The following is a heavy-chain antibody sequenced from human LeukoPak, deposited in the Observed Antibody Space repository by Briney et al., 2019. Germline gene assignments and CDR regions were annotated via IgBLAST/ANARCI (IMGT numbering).Heavy chain of an antibody. J-gene: IGHJ4*02. CDR3: ARQGVGATDC. D-gene: IGHD1-26*01. V-gene: IGHV4-39*01. Sequence: SETLSLTCTVSGGSISSSTYNWAWIRQSPGKGLEWIGSITYSGSTYYNPSLESRVTISVDTSKNQFSLRLISVSAVDTAVYYCARQGVGATDCWGQGALVTVSS. CDR1: GGSISSSTYN. CDR2: ITYSGST.